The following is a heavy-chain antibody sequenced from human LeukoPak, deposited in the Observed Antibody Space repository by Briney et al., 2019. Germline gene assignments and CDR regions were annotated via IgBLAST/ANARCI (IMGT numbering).Heavy chain of an antibody. CDR3: TSYYDSSGWVYYFDY. J-gene: IGHJ4*02. Sequence: GGSLRLSCAASGFTFSGSAMHWVRQASGKGLEWVGRIRSKANSYATAYAASVKGRFTISRDDSKNTAYLQMNSLKTEDTAVYYCTSYYDSSGWVYYFDYWGQGTLVTVSS. D-gene: IGHD3-22*01. CDR2: IRSKANSYAT. V-gene: IGHV3-73*01. CDR1: GFTFSGSA.